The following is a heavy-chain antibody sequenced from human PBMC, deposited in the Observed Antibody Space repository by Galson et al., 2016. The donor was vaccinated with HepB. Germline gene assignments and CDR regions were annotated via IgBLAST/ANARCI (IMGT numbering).Heavy chain of an antibody. CDR2: ISGDGAP. Sequence: LSCAASGFTFSSYAMNWVRQAPGKGLEWVSSISGDGAPYYVDSMKGRFTISRDNSKDTLYLQMISLRAEDTAVYYCARDRGFYSSTWDWGQGTLVTVSS. CDR1: GFTFSSYA. V-gene: IGHV3-23*01. J-gene: IGHJ4*02. D-gene: IGHD2-2*01. CDR3: ARDRGFYSSTWD.